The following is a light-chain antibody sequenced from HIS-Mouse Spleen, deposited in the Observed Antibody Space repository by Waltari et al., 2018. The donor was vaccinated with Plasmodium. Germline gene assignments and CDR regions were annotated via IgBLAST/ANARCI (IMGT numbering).Light chain of an antibody. Sequence: QLVLTQSPSASASLGASVKLTCTLSSGHSSYAIAWHQQQPGKGPRYLMKLNSDGSHSKGDGIPDLFSGSSSGAERYLTISSLQSEDEADYYCQTWGTGMGVFGGGTKLTVL. CDR3: QTWGTGMGV. V-gene: IGLV4-69*01. CDR1: SGHSSYA. J-gene: IGLJ2*01. CDR2: LNSDGSH.